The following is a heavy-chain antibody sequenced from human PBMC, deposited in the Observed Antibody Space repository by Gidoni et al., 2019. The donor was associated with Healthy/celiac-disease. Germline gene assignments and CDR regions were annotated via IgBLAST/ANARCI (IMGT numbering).Heavy chain of an antibody. V-gene: IGHV3-23*01. CDR2: ISGSGGST. D-gene: IGHD1-20*01. Sequence: EVQLLESGGGLVQPGGSLRLSGAASGFTFRSYAMSLVRQAPGKGLEWVSAISGSGGSTYYADSVKGRFTISRDNSKNTLYLQMNSLRAEDTAVYYCAKDLAIEYNWDLYYFDYWGQGTLVTVSS. CDR3: AKDLAIEYNWDLYYFDY. CDR1: GFTFRSYA. J-gene: IGHJ4*02.